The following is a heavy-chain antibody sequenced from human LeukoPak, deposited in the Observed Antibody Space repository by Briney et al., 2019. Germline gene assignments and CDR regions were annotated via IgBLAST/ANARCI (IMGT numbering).Heavy chain of an antibody. V-gene: IGHV1-2*02. CDR3: ARQGTTGITMIVVAMYYFDY. J-gene: IGHJ4*02. CDR2: INPNSGGT. D-gene: IGHD3-22*01. CDR1: GYTFTGYY. Sequence: ASVKVSCTASGYTFTGYYMHWVRQAPGQGLEWMGWINPNSGGTNYAQKFQGRVTMTRDTSISTAYMELSRLRSDDTAVYYCARQGTTGITMIVVAMYYFDYWGQGTLVTVSS.